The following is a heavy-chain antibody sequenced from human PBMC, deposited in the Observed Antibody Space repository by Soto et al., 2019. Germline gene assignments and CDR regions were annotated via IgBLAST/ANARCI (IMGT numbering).Heavy chain of an antibody. D-gene: IGHD3-22*01. V-gene: IGHV3-23*01. CDR2: ISGSGSST. CDR1: GFTFSSYA. Sequence: GGSLRLSCAASGFTFSSYAMSWVRQAPGKGLEWVSAISGSGSSTYYADSVKGRFTISRDNSKNTLYLQMNSLRDEDTAVYYCARDWYYYDSSGYRSAGGMDVWGQGTTVTVSS. CDR3: ARDWYYYDSSGYRSAGGMDV. J-gene: IGHJ6*02.